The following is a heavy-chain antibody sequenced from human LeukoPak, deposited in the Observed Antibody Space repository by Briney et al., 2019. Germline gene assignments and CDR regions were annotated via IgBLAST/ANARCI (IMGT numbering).Heavy chain of an antibody. D-gene: IGHD6-6*01. V-gene: IGHV3-21*01. J-gene: IGHJ4*02. CDR1: GFTFSSYS. CDR3: ARSFPYSSSAVDY. CDR2: ISSSSRYI. Sequence: GGSLRLSCAASGFTFSSYSMVWVRQAPGKGLEWVSSISSSSRYIYYSDSVKGRFTISRDNAKNTLFLQMNSLRAEDTAVYYCARSFPYSSSAVDYWGQGTLVTVSS.